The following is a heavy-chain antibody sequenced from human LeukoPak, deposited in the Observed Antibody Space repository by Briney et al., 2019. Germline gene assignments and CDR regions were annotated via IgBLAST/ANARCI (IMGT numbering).Heavy chain of an antibody. CDR1: GFTFSSYA. V-gene: IGHV3-64D*06. J-gene: IGHJ4*02. D-gene: IGHD5-18*01. CDR2: ISSNGGST. Sequence: PGGSLRLTCSASGFTFSSYAMHWVRQAPGKGLEYVSAISSNGGSTYYADSVKGRFTISRDNSKNTLYLQMSSLRAEDTAVYYCVRGSLGWYSYGFDYWGQGTLVTVSS. CDR3: VRGSLGWYSYGFDY.